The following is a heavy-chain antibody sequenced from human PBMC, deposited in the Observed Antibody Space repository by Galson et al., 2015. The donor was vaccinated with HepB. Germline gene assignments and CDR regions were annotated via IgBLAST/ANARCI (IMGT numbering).Heavy chain of an antibody. J-gene: IGHJ4*02. V-gene: IGHV3-33*08. Sequence: SLRLSCAASGFTFSSNGMHWVRQAPGKGLEWVAVIWHDRSNSYYAASVKGRFTISRDNSTNTLYLQMNSLRAEDTAVYYCAREAADRAAMTLDHWGQGTRVTVSP. CDR2: IWHDRSNS. CDR3: AREAADRAAMTLDH. D-gene: IGHD6-25*01. CDR1: GFTFSSNG.